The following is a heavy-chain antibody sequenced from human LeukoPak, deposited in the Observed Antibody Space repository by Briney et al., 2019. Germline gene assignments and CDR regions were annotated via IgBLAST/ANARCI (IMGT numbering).Heavy chain of an antibody. Sequence: PSETLSLTCTVSGGSISSYYWSWIRQPAGKGLEWIGRIYTSGSTNYNPSLKSRVTMSVDTSKNQFSLKLSSVTAADTAVYYCARGMGITMIVVGHDAFDIWGQGTMVTVSS. V-gene: IGHV4-4*07. CDR3: ARGMGITMIVVGHDAFDI. D-gene: IGHD3-22*01. CDR2: IYTSGST. CDR1: GGSISSYY. J-gene: IGHJ3*02.